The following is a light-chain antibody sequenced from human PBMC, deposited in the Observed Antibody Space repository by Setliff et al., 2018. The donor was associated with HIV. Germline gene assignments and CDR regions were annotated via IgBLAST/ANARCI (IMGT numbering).Light chain of an antibody. CDR2: YNS. CDR3: QVWDSSSDHVV. J-gene: IGLJ2*01. Sequence: SYELTQPPSVSVAPGKTARITCGGNNIGRKSVHWYQQKPGQAPVLVIYYNSDRPSGIPERFSGSNSGNTATLTISRVEAGDEADYYCQVWDSSSDHVVFCGGTKVTVL. V-gene: IGLV3-21*04. CDR1: NIGRKS.